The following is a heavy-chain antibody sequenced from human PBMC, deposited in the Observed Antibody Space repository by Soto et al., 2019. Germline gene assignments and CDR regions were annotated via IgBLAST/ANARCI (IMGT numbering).Heavy chain of an antibody. J-gene: IGHJ6*03. Sequence: SGTLSLTGTVSGDSVRNQYWSWIRRPPGRGLEWIGYIYRSGSTKYNPSLKSRLTISVDTSKNQFSLKLSSVTAADTAVYYCARTLDYGNMDVWGKGTTVT. CDR1: GDSVRNQY. V-gene: IGHV4-4*09. CDR2: IYRSGST. CDR3: ARTLDYGNMDV. D-gene: IGHD3-16*01.